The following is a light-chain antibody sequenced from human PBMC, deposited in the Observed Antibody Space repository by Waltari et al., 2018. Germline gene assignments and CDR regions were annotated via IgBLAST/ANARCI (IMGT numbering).Light chain of an antibody. CDR1: QSLLHSNGYNF. J-gene: IGKJ2*01. V-gene: IGKV2-28*01. CDR3: MQALQTPNT. Sequence: DIVMTQSPLSLPVTPGEPASISCRYSQSLLHSNGYNFLDWYLQKPGQSPQLLIYLGSNRASGVPDRFSGSGSGTDFTLKISRVEAEDVGVYYCMQALQTPNTFGQGTKLEI. CDR2: LGS.